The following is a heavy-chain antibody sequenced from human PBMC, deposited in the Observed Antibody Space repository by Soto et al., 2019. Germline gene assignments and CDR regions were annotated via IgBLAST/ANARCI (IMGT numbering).Heavy chain of an antibody. J-gene: IGHJ3*02. CDR2: IYFRGNT. D-gene: IGHD3-22*01. CDR3: AREGGSYDSGGYLIRGAFDI. V-gene: IGHV4-31*03. Sequence: SETLSLTCSVSGDSISRIDYYWTWIRQHPEKGLEWIGNIYFRGNTYYSPSLESRLTVSVDTSKNQFSLKLTSVTAADTAVYYCAREGGSYDSGGYLIRGAFDIWGQGTMVT. CDR1: GDSISRIDYY.